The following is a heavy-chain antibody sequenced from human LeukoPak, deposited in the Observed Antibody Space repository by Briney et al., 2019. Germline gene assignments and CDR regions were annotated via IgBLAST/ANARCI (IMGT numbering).Heavy chain of an antibody. J-gene: IGHJ5*02. Sequence: GASVKVSCKASGYTFTGYYIHWVRQAPGQGLEWLGWVSPDSGDTNYAQRFQGRVTMTRDTSISTAYMELSRLRSDDTAVYYCARDRGGFSSTWGQGTLVTVSS. CDR1: GYTFTGYY. V-gene: IGHV1-2*02. CDR3: ARDRGGFSST. CDR2: VSPDSGDT. D-gene: IGHD2-2*01.